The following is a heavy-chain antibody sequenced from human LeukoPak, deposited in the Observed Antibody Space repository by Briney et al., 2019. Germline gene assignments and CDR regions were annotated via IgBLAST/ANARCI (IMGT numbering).Heavy chain of an antibody. D-gene: IGHD5-18*01. CDR2: ISSSGSTI. Sequence: PGGSLRLSCAASGFTVSSNYMSWVRQAPGKGLEWVSYISSSGSTIYYADSVKGRFTISRDNAKNSLYLQMNSLRAEDTAVYYCARIASYGYTLTYWGQGTLVTVSS. J-gene: IGHJ4*02. CDR3: ARIASYGYTLTY. CDR1: GFTVSSNY. V-gene: IGHV3-11*01.